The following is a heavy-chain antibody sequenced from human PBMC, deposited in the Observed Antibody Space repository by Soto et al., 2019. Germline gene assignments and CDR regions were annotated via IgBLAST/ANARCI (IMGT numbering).Heavy chain of an antibody. CDR1: GGSISSYY. Sequence: SETLSLTCTVSGGSISSYYWSWIRQPPGKGLEWIGSIYYSGSTYYNPSLKSRVTISVDTSKNQFSLKLSSVTAADTAVYYCARGPYYYDSSGDFDYWGQGTLVTVSS. J-gene: IGHJ4*02. V-gene: IGHV4-59*05. D-gene: IGHD3-22*01. CDR3: ARGPYYYDSSGDFDY. CDR2: IYYSGST.